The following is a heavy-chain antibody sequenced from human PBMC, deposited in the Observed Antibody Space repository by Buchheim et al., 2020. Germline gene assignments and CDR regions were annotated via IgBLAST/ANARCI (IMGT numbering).Heavy chain of an antibody. V-gene: IGHV4-34*01. CDR2: INHSGST. CDR1: GGSFSGYY. CDR3: ARDNVWFRGSVPGGGYGMDI. J-gene: IGHJ6*02. Sequence: QVQLQQWGAGLLKPSETLSLTCAVYGGSFSGYYWSWIRQPPGKGLEWIGEINHSGSTNYNPSLKSRVTISVDTSKNQFALTLSSVTAADTAVYYCARDNVWFRGSVPGGGYGMDIWGQGTT. D-gene: IGHD3-16*01.